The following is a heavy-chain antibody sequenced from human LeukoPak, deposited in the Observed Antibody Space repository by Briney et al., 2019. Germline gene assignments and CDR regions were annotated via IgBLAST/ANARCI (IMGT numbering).Heavy chain of an antibody. J-gene: IGHJ4*02. CDR3: ARDRRGYSYGFGPDY. CDR1: GYTFTSYG. CDR2: ISAYNGNT. V-gene: IGHV1-18*01. D-gene: IGHD5-18*01. Sequence: ASVKVSCXASGYTFTSYGISWVRQAPGQGLEWMVWISAYNGNTNYAQKLQGRVTMTTDTSTSTAYMELRSLRSDDTAVYYCARDRRGYSYGFGPDYWGQGTLVTVSS.